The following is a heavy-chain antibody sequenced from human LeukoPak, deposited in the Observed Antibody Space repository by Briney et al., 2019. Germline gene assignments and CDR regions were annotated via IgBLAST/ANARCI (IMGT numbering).Heavy chain of an antibody. CDR3: ASGYDRVGWGAIDI. Sequence: GGSLRVSCVASGFTFSDYYMSWIRQAPGKGLEWVSYISNSGSTIYYADSVKGRFTISRDNAKNSLYLQMNSLRDEDTAVYCCASGYDRVGWGAIDIWGQGTMVTVSS. D-gene: IGHD3-22*01. CDR1: GFTFSDYY. V-gene: IGHV3-11*01. J-gene: IGHJ3*02. CDR2: ISNSGSTI.